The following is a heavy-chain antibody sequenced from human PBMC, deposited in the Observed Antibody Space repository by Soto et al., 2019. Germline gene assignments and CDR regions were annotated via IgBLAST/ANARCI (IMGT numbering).Heavy chain of an antibody. D-gene: IGHD3-10*01. V-gene: IGHV4-39*01. J-gene: IGHJ4*02. CDR1: AGCISSSSDY. CDR2: IYYSGST. Sequence: SDTRSLPWTVSAGCISSSSDYWCWIRQPPGKGREWIGSIYYSGSTYYNPSLKSRVTISVDTSKNQFSLKLSSVTAADTAVYYCARQGLRFTMVRGVTRPFDYWGQGTLVTVSS. CDR3: ARQGLRFTMVRGVTRPFDY.